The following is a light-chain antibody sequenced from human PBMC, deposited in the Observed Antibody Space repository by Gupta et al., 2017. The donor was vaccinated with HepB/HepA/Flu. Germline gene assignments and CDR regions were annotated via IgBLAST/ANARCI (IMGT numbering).Light chain of an antibody. CDR2: DVS. V-gene: IGLV2-14*01. Sequence: QSALTQPASVSGSPGQSITISCTGTSSDVGGYNYVSWYQQPPGTAPILMIYDVSSRPSGVSNRFAGSKSGTTASLNISGLQAEDDAYYYCSSYTSSSTGVFGGGTKLTVL. CDR3: SSYTSSSTGV. J-gene: IGLJ3*02. CDR1: SSDVGGYNY.